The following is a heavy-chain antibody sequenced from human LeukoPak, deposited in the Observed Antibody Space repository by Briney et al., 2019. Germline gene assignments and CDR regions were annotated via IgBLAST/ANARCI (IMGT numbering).Heavy chain of an antibody. Sequence: SGGSLRLSCTASGFTFSTYAMNWVRQAPGKGLEWVSVIFGNGAGTNYADSAKGRFTISRDNSKNTLYLQMNSLRAKDTAVYYCAKDRIRDGFYSVDSWGQGALVTVSS. CDR1: GFTFSTYA. V-gene: IGHV3-23*01. J-gene: IGHJ4*02. CDR3: AKDRIRDGFYSVDS. D-gene: IGHD3-3*01. CDR2: IFGNGAGT.